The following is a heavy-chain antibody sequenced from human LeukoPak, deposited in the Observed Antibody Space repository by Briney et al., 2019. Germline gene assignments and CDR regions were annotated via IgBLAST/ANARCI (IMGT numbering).Heavy chain of an antibody. J-gene: IGHJ4*02. CDR3: ARGRLADY. Sequence: KSSETLSLTCAVYGGSFSGYYWSWIRQPPGKGLEWIGEINHSGSTNYNPSLKSRVTISVDTSKNQFSLKLSSVTAADTAVYYCARGRLADYWGQGTLVTVSS. CDR1: GGSFSGYY. CDR2: INHSGST. D-gene: IGHD3-16*01. V-gene: IGHV4-34*01.